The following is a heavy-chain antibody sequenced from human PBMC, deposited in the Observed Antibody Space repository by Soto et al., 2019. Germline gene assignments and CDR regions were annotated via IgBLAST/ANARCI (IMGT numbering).Heavy chain of an antibody. J-gene: IGHJ6*02. V-gene: IGHV3-30-3*01. CDR1: GFTFSNYA. D-gene: IGHD2-15*01. Sequence: GSLRLSCAASGFTFSNYAMHWVRQAPGKGLEWVAVISYDGSNKYYADSVKGRFTISRDNSKNTLYLQMNSLRAEDTAMCYCARTDCSGGSCYSRHGMDVWGQGTTVTVSS. CDR2: ISYDGSNK. CDR3: ARTDCSGGSCYSRHGMDV.